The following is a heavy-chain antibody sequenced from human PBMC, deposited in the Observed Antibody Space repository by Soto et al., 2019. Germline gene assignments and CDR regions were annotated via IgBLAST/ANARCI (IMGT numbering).Heavy chain of an antibody. D-gene: IGHD3-9*01. CDR1: VGTFSDYN. CDR3: ARVDGTRTTNFEHNMDV. V-gene: IGHV1-69*02. Sequence: VQLVQSGAEVKRPGSSVKVSCKAPVGTFSDYNIAWVRQARGQGLAWMGRIIPILGITHYAHKFQDRVRITADIPTTTAYMELTSLRYEDTAVYFCARVDGTRTTNFEHNMDVWGEGTSVTVS. CDR2: IIPILGIT. J-gene: IGHJ6*03.